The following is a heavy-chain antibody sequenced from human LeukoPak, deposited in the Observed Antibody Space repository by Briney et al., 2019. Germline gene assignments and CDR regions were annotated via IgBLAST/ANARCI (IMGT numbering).Heavy chain of an antibody. J-gene: IGHJ4*02. CDR1: GFTFNDYF. CDR3: ARERDYDFWSGYLDY. V-gene: IGHV3-11*04. Sequence: GGSLRLSCAASGFTFNDYFMSWVRQAPGKGLEWVSYISSDGPTIYYADSVKGRFTISRDNAKNSLYLQMNSLRAEDTAVYYCARERDYDFWSGYLDYWGQGTLVTVSS. CDR2: ISSDGPTI. D-gene: IGHD3-3*01.